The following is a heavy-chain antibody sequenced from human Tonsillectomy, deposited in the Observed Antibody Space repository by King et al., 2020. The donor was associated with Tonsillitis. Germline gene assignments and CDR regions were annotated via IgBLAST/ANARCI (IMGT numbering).Heavy chain of an antibody. V-gene: IGHV3-7*01. CDR1: GFTFGNYW. CDR3: AREGCSGGSCYLGGLDY. J-gene: IGHJ4*02. D-gene: IGHD2-15*01. CDR2: IKQDGSEK. Sequence: VQLVESGGGLVQPGGSLRLSCAASGFTFGNYWMNWVRQAPGKGLEGVANIKQDGSEKYYVESVKGRFTISRDTAKNSLYLQMNSLRAEDTAVYYCAREGCSGGSCYLGGLDYWGQGSLVTVSS.